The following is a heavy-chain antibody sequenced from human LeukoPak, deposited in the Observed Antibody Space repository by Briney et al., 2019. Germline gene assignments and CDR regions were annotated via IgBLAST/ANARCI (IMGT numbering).Heavy chain of an antibody. D-gene: IGHD2-2*01. CDR3: ARGVGRLRYCSSTSCSHDY. CDR2: INRSGST. Sequence: PSETLSLTCAVYGGSFSGYYWSWIRQPPGKGLEWIGEINRSGSTNYNPSLKSRVTISVDTSKNQFSLKLSSVTAADTAVYYCARGVGRLRYCSSTSCSHDYWGQGTLVTVSS. CDR1: GGSFSGYY. J-gene: IGHJ4*02. V-gene: IGHV4-34*01.